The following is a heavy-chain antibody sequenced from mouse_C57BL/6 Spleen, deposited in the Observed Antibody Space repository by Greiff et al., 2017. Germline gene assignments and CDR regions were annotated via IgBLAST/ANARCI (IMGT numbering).Heavy chain of an antibody. CDR1: GYTFTSYG. CDR3: ASRGTTVEGFDY. V-gene: IGHV1-81*01. CDR2: IYPRSGNT. D-gene: IGHD1-1*01. J-gene: IGHJ2*01. Sequence: QVQLQQSGAELARPGASVKLSCKASGYTFTSYGISWVKQRTGQGLEWIGEIYPRSGNTYYNEKFKGKATLTADKSSSTAYMELRSLTSEDSAVYFCASRGTTVEGFDYWGQGTTLTVSS.